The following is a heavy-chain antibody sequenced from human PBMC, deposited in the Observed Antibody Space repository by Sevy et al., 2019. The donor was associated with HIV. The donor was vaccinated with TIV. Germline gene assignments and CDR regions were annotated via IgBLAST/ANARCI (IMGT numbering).Heavy chain of an antibody. CDR1: GGTFSSYA. CDR3: ARPHRTAMVKGYYYGMDV. V-gene: IGHV1-69*13. Sequence: ASVKVSCKASGGTFSSYAISWVRQAPGQGLEWMGGIIPIFGTANYAQKFQGRVTITADESTSTAYMELSSLRSEDTAVYYCARPHRTAMVKGYYYGMDVWGQGTTVTVSS. CDR2: IIPIFGTA. J-gene: IGHJ6*02. D-gene: IGHD5-18*01.